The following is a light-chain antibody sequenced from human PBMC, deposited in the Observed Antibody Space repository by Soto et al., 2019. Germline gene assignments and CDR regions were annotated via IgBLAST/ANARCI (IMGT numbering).Light chain of an antibody. CDR3: QQYYESPPT. J-gene: IGKJ1*01. Sequence: ETVLTQSPGTLSLSPGERATLSCRASQSVGSSYLSWYQQKPGQAPRLLIYGSSSRATGIPDRFSGSGSGTDFTLTISRLEPEDFAVYYCQQYYESPPTFGQGTKVEIK. V-gene: IGKV3-20*01. CDR1: QSVGSSY. CDR2: GSS.